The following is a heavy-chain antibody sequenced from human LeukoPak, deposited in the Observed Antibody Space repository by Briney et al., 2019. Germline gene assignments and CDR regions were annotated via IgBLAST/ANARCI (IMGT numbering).Heavy chain of an antibody. Sequence: ASVKVSCKSSGGTLSSYAISWVRPAPGQGLEWMGGIIPIFGTANYAQKFQGRVTITTDESTSTAHMELSSLRSEDTAVYYCARVAYCGGDCYLLDYWGQGTLVTVSS. CDR2: IIPIFGTA. J-gene: IGHJ4*02. D-gene: IGHD2-21*01. V-gene: IGHV1-69*05. CDR3: ARVAYCGGDCYLLDY. CDR1: GGTLSSYA.